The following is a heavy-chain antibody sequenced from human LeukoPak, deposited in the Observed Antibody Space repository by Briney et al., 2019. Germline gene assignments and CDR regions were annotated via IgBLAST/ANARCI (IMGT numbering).Heavy chain of an antibody. V-gene: IGHV3-30*02. CDR1: GFTFSTYG. CDR2: IRDDGSNK. J-gene: IGHJ4*02. Sequence: GGSLRLSCAASGFTFSTYGMHWVRQAPGKGLEWVAFIRDDGSNKHYVGSVKGRFTISRDNSKNTLYLQMNSLRAEDTAIYYCASDDYWGQGTLVAVS. CDR3: ASDDY.